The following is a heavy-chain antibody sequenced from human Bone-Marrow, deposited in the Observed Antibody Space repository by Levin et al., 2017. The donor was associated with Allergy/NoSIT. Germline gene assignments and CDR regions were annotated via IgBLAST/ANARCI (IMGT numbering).Heavy chain of an antibody. V-gene: IGHV3-21*01. J-gene: IGHJ4*02. CDR1: GFHLDSFT. CDR2: ISGSSGYI. Sequence: LSLTCVASGFHLDSFTMNWVRQAPGQGLEWISSISGSSGYIHYADSLRGRFTVSRDNAKKSLFLEMSGLTAEDTALYYCARNADDDYGDFSPLYYWGQGTPVTVSS. D-gene: IGHD4-17*01. CDR3: ARNADDDYGDFSPLYY.